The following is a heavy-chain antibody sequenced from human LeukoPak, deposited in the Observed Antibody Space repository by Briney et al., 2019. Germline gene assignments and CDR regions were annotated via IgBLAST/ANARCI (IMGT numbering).Heavy chain of an antibody. Sequence: SETLSLTCAVYGGSFSGYYWSWIRQPPGKGLEWIGEINHSGSTNYNPSLKSRVTISVDTSKNQFSLKLSSVTAADTAVYYCARGTTLTNYYDSSGYYFDYWGQGTLVTVSS. J-gene: IGHJ4*02. CDR1: GGSFSGYY. CDR2: INHSGST. CDR3: ARGTTLTNYYDSSGYYFDY. D-gene: IGHD3-22*01. V-gene: IGHV4-34*01.